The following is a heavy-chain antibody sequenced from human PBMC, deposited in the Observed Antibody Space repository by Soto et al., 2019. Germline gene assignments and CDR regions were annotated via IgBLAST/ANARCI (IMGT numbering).Heavy chain of an antibody. CDR3: LVVITPWSFDH. D-gene: IGHD3-22*01. Sequence: EVRLVESGGGLAQPGGSLRLSCAASGLALSNFWMHWVRQAPGKGLVWVSRISSDGTDTNYADSVKGRFTISRDNAKNTLYLQMTSLKAEDTAVYYCLVVITPWSFDHWGQGALVTVSS. CDR2: ISSDGTDT. V-gene: IGHV3-74*01. CDR1: GLALSNFW. J-gene: IGHJ4*02.